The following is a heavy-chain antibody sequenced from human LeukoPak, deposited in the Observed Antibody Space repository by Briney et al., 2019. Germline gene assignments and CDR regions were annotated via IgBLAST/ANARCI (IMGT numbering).Heavy chain of an antibody. CDR1: GGSISSYY. Sequence: SETLSLTCTVSGGSISSYYWSWIRQPPGKGLEWIGYIYYSESTNYNPSLKSRVTISVDTSKNQFSLKLSSVTAADTAVYYCARGPDGYGFLDYWGQGTLVTVSS. V-gene: IGHV4-59*01. CDR2: IYYSEST. CDR3: ARGPDGYGFLDY. J-gene: IGHJ4*02. D-gene: IGHD5-24*01.